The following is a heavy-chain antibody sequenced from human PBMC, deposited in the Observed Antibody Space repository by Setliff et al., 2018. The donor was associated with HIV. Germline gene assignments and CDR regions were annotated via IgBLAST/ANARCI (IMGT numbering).Heavy chain of an antibody. CDR2: IYSNGNT. J-gene: IGHJ6*02. V-gene: IGHV4-61*02. CDR3: ARESPDGLGVAHYYYSGMDV. D-gene: IGHD2-15*01. Sequence: SETLSLTCTVSGGSISSRSYYWSWLRQPAGKGLEWIGRIYSNGNTDYNPSLKSRVTISEDTSKNQFSLKVNSVTAADTAMYFCARESPDGLGVAHYYYSGMDVWGQGTTVTVSS. CDR1: GGSISSRSYY.